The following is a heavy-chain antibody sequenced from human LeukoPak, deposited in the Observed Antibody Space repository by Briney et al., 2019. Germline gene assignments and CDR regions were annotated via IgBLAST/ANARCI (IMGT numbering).Heavy chain of an antibody. D-gene: IGHD1-26*01. J-gene: IGHJ3*02. Sequence: PGGSLRLSCAASGFTVSSNYMSWVRQAPGRGLEWVSIIYSGGSTFYADSVKGRFTISRDNSKNTLYLQMNSLRAEDTAVYYCARGGSYLSAFDIWGQGTMVTVSS. CDR1: GFTVSSNY. CDR2: IYSGGST. V-gene: IGHV3-53*01. CDR3: ARGGSYLSAFDI.